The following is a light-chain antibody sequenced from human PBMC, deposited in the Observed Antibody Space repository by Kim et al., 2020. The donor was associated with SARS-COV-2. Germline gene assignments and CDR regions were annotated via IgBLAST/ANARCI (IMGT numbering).Light chain of an antibody. CDR2: AAS. Sequence: ASVGDTVTVTFPESKSISRYLNLCQQRPGKAPKLLVYAASSVKSGVPSRFSGGGSGTDFTLTIRSPQPEDFPTYSSKQSYSTPGTFGGGTKVDIK. J-gene: IGKJ4*01. CDR3: KQSYSTPGT. CDR1: KSISRY. V-gene: IGKV1-39*01.